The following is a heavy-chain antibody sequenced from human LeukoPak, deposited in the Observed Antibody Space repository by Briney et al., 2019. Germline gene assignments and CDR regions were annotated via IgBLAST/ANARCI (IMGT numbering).Heavy chain of an antibody. J-gene: IGHJ4*02. CDR1: GGSISSYY. V-gene: IGHV4-59*08. Sequence: PETLSLTCTVSGGSISSYYWSWIRQPPGKGLEWIGYIYYSGSTNYNPSLKSRVTISVDTSKNQFSLKLSSVTAADTAVYYCASAMVTRITIFGVVMAYYFDYWGQGTLVTVSS. CDR3: ASAMVTRITIFGVVMAYYFDY. CDR2: IYYSGST. D-gene: IGHD3-3*01.